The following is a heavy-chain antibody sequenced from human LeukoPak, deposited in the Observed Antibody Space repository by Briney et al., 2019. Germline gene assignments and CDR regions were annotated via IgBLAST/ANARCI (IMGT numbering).Heavy chain of an antibody. V-gene: IGHV3-48*03. CDR3: ARGALHVFDY. CDR2: KSTSGSTT. Sequence: GGSLRLSCAASGFTFSDYEINWIRQAPGKGLEWISCKSTSGSTTYYADSVKGRFTISRDNAKNSLFLQMNTLTAEDTAVYYCARGALHVFDYWGQGTPVTVSS. CDR1: GFTFSDYE. J-gene: IGHJ4*02. D-gene: IGHD3-10*02.